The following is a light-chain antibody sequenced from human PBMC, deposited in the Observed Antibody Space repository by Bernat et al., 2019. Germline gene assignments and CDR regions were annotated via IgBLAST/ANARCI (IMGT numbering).Light chain of an antibody. CDR3: SSYTSSSLIV. CDR1: SSDVGGYNY. V-gene: IGLV2-14*03. CDR2: DVS. J-gene: IGLJ1*01. Sequence: QSALTQSASVSGSPGQSITISCTGTSSDVGGYNYVSWYQQHPGKAPKLMIFDVSNRPSGVSNRFSASKSGNTASLTISCLQAEDEADYYCSSYTSSSLIVFGIGTKVTVL.